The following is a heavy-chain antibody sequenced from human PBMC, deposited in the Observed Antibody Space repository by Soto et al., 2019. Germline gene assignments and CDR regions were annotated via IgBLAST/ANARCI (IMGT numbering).Heavy chain of an antibody. J-gene: IGHJ2*01. D-gene: IGHD1-1*01. Sequence: QVQLVQSGAEVRKPGSSVKVSCKASGGIFINYGFSWVRQAPGQGLEWMGGIIPIFGTGDYAQKFQGRVSIPADKSTSTVYMELSSLRSDDTAVYYCALLYNWLYEEWYVDLWGRGTLLTVSS. CDR3: ALLYNWLYEEWYVDL. CDR2: IIPIFGTG. CDR1: GGIFINYG. V-gene: IGHV1-69*06.